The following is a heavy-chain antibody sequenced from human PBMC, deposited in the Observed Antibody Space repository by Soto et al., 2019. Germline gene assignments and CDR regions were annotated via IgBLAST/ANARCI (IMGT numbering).Heavy chain of an antibody. J-gene: IGHJ4*02. CDR1: GYTFTRYG. V-gene: IGHV1-18*01. CDR2: ISAYNGNT. CDR3: ARVEYYYDSSGYYVDY. D-gene: IGHD3-22*01. Sequence: GASVKVSCKASGYTFTRYGISWVRQAPGQGLEWMGWISAYNGNTNYAQKLQGRVTMTTDTSTSTAYMELRSLRSDDTAVYYCARVEYYYDSSGYYVDYWGQGTLVTVSS.